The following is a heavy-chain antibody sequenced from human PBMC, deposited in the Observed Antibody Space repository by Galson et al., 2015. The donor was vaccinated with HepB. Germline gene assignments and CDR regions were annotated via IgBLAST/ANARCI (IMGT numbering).Heavy chain of an antibody. V-gene: IGHV3-30*18. D-gene: IGHD2-2*01. CDR2: ISYDGSNK. CDR1: GFTFSSYG. Sequence: SLRLSCAASGFTFSSYGMHWVRQAPGKGLEWVAVISYDGSNKYYADSVKGRFTISRDNSKNTLYLQMNSLRAEDTAVYYCAKAYCSSTSCPGANFGYWGQGTLVTVSS. CDR3: AKAYCSSTSCPGANFGY. J-gene: IGHJ4*02.